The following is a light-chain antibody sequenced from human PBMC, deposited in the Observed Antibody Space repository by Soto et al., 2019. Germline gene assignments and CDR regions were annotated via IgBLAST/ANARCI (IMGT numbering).Light chain of an antibody. V-gene: IGKV3-15*01. J-gene: IGKJ5*01. CDR2: GAS. Sequence: EIVMTQSPATLSVSPGEGVTLSCRASQSVSTNLAWYQQKPGQAPRRLIYGASFRATGIPDRFSGSGSGTEFTLTISSLQSKDFAVYYCQQYNDWPPSITFGQGTRLEIK. CDR1: QSVSTN. CDR3: QQYNDWPPSIT.